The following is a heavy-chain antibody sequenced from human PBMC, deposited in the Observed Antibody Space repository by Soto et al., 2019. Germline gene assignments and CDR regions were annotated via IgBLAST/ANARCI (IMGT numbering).Heavy chain of an antibody. Sequence: QVQLQQWGAGLLKPSETLSLTCAVYGGSFSGYYWSWIRQPPGKGLEWIGEINHSGSTNYNPSLKSRVTISVDTSKNQFSLKLSSVTAADTAVYYCARGRVLLCRYFVGGSCRENAFDIWGQGTMVTVPS. CDR1: GGSFSGYY. D-gene: IGHD2-15*01. CDR3: ARGRVLLCRYFVGGSCRENAFDI. V-gene: IGHV4-34*01. J-gene: IGHJ3*02. CDR2: INHSGST.